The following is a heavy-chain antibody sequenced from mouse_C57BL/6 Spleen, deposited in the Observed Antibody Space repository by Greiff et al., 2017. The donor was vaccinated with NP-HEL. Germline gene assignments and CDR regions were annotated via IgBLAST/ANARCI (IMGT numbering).Heavy chain of an antibody. Sequence: VQLQQSGPELVKPGASVKIPCKASGYTFTDYNMDWVKQSHGKSLEWIGDINPNNGGTIYNQKFKGKATLTVDKSSSTAYMELRSLTSEDTAVYYCSRREDDYDGSWFAYWGQGTLVTVSA. CDR3: SRREDDYDGSWFAY. D-gene: IGHD2-4*01. CDR2: INPNNGGT. V-gene: IGHV1-18*01. J-gene: IGHJ3*01. CDR1: GYTFTDYN.